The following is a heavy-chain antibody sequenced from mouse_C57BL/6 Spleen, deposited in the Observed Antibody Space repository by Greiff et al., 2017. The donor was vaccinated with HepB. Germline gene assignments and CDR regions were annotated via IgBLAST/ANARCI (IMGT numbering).Heavy chain of an antibody. V-gene: IGHV1-82*01. CDR2: IYPGDGDT. D-gene: IGHD2-3*01. J-gene: IGHJ3*01. CDR1: GYAFSSSW. CDR3: ARSDGD. Sequence: QVQLKESGPELVKPGASVKISCKASGYAFSSSWMNWVKQRPGKGLEWIGRIYPGDGDTNYNGKFKGKATLTADKSSSTAYMQRSSLTSEDSAVYFCARSDGDWGQGTLVTVSA.